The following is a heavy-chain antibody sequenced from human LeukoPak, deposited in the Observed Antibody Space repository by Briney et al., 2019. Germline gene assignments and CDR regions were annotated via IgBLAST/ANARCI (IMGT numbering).Heavy chain of an antibody. CDR2: INHSGST. CDR1: GGSFSGYY. J-gene: IGHJ5*02. Sequence: SETLSLTCAVYGGSFSGYYWSWIRQPPGKGLEWIGEINHSGSTNYNPSLKSRVTISVDTSKNQFSLKLSSVTAADTAVYYCARASRWFDPWGQGTLVTVSS. V-gene: IGHV4-34*01. CDR3: ARASRWFDP.